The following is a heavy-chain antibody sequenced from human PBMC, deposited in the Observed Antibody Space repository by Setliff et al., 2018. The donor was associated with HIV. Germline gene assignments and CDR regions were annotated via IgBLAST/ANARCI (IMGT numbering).Heavy chain of an antibody. CDR3: VRVGPESLPYTWDDEADTFDI. CDR1: GYIFTNYG. J-gene: IGHJ3*02. D-gene: IGHD1-1*01. Sequence: ASVKVSCKASGYIFTNYGISWVRQAPGQGLEWMGWITGYNGNTNYAEKFQGRVTMTIDTSTSTAYLELRSLRSDDTAVYYCVRVGPESLPYTWDDEADTFDIWGQGTMVTVSS. V-gene: IGHV1-18*01. CDR2: ITGYNGNT.